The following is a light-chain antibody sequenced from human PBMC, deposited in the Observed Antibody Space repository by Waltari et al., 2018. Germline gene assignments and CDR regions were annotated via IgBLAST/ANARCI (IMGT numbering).Light chain of an antibody. CDR1: NIESKS. Sequence: SYVLTQPPSVAVAPGETARVTCGGNNIESKSLPWYQQKPGQAPVLVISYDSDRPSGIPERFSGSNSGDTATLTISRVEAGDEADYYCQVWDANTDPGVFGTGTEVTVL. CDR2: YDS. J-gene: IGLJ1*01. CDR3: QVWDANTDPGV. V-gene: IGLV3-21*01.